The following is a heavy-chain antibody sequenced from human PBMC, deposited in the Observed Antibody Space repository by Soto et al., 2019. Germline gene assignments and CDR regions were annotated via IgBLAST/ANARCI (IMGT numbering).Heavy chain of an antibody. CDR1: GFTFSNAW. D-gene: IGHD3-9*01. CDR2: IKSKTDGGTT. J-gene: IGHJ4*02. Sequence: GGSLRLSCAASGFTFSNAWMNWVRQAPGKGLEWVGRIKSKTDGGTTDYAAPVKGRFTISRDDSKNTLYLQMNSLKTEDTAVYYCTHSAAGYFDWPIDYWGQGTLVTVSS. CDR3: THSAAGYFDWPIDY. V-gene: IGHV3-15*07.